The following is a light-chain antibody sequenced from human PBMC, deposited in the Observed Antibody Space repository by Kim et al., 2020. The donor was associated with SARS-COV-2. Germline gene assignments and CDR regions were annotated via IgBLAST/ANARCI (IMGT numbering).Light chain of an antibody. V-gene: IGLV3-1*01. J-gene: IGLJ3*02. CDR3: QAWASSTGV. CDR2: EDS. CDR1: KLGDKY. Sequence: SVSQGQPASIPCSGDKLGDKYTCWYQQKPGQSPVLVIYEDSKRPSGIPERFSGSNSGNTATLTISGTQAMDEADYYCQAWASSTGVFGGGTQLTVL.